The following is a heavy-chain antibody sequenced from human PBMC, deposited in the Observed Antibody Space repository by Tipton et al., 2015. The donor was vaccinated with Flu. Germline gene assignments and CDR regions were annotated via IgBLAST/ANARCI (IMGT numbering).Heavy chain of an antibody. D-gene: IGHD4-11*01. Sequence: TLSLTCTVSGGSISSSRYYWGWIRQPPGKGLEWIGSIYHSGTAYYNPSLKSRVTISVDTSKNQISLKLSSVTAADTALYYRARYPASNYHWFGPWGQGALVTVSS. J-gene: IGHJ5*02. V-gene: IGHV4-39*07. CDR2: IYHSGTA. CDR1: GGSISSSRYY. CDR3: ARYPASNYHWFGP.